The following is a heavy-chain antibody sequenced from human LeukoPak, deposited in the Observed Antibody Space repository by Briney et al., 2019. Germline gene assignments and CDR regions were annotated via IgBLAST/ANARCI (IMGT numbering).Heavy chain of an antibody. J-gene: IGHJ4*02. CDR3: ARSITMIVVVRSYYFDY. CDR2: INHSGST. D-gene: IGHD3-22*01. V-gene: IGHV4-34*01. CDR1: GGSFSGYY. Sequence: SETLSLTCAVYGGSFSGYYWSWIRQPPGKGLEWIGEINHSGSTNYNPSLKSRVTISVDTSKNQFSLKLSSVTAADTAVYYCARSITMIVVVRSYYFDYWGQGTLVTVSS.